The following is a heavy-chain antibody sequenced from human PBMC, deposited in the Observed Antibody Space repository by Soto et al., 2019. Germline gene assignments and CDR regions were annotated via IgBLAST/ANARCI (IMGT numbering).Heavy chain of an antibody. CDR2: ISSSSSYI. CDR1: GFTFSSYS. CDR3: ARVEGSIFGGSHAFDI. V-gene: IGHV3-21*01. Sequence: PGGSLRLSCAASGFTFSSYSVNWVRQAPGKGLEWASSISSSSSYIYYADSVKGRFTISRDNAKNSLYLQMNSLRAEDTAVYYCARVEGSIFGGSHAFDIWGQGTMVTVSS. D-gene: IGHD3-3*01. J-gene: IGHJ3*02.